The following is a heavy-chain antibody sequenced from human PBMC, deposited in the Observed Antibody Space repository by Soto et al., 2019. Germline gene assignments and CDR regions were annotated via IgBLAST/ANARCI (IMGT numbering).Heavy chain of an antibody. Sequence: ASVKVSCKASGGTFSSYAISWVRQAPGQGLEWMGGIIPIFGTANYAQKFQGRVTITADESTSTAYMELSSLRSEDTAVYYCARDQYCGGDCYLYYFDYWGQGXLVTVSS. V-gene: IGHV1-69*13. CDR3: ARDQYCGGDCYLYYFDY. CDR1: GGTFSSYA. CDR2: IIPIFGTA. D-gene: IGHD2-21*02. J-gene: IGHJ4*02.